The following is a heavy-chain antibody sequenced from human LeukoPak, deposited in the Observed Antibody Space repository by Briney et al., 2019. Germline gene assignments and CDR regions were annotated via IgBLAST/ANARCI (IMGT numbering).Heavy chain of an antibody. CDR1: GYTLTELS. CDR2: FDPEDGET. D-gene: IGHD3-9*01. CDR3: ATVGEGSILTGYYYAFDI. J-gene: IGHJ3*02. Sequence: ASVNVSFKVSGYTLTELSMHWVRQAPGKGLAWMGGFDPEDGETIYAQKFQGRVTMTEHTSTDTAYMELSSLRSEDTAVYYCATVGEGSILTGYYYAFDIWGQGTMVTVSS. V-gene: IGHV1-24*01.